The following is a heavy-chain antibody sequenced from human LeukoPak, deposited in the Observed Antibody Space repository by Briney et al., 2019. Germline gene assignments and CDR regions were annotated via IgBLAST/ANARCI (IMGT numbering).Heavy chain of an antibody. CDR2: IIPIFGTA. D-gene: IGHD6-13*01. J-gene: IGHJ4*02. CDR1: GGTFSSYA. CDR3: ARSSIIAAAGPYYFDY. V-gene: IGHV1-69*13. Sequence: ASVKVSCKASGGTFSSYAISWVRQAPGQGLEWMGGIIPIFGTANYAQKFQGRVTITADESTSTAYMELSSLRSEDTAVYYCARSSIIAAAGPYYFDYWGQGTLVTVSS.